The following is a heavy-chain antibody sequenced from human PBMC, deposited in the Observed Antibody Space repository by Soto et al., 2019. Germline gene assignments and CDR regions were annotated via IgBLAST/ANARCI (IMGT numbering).Heavy chain of an antibody. J-gene: IGHJ4*02. D-gene: IGHD3-10*01. CDR1: GGSISSGDYY. Sequence: QVQLQESGPGLVKPSQTLSLTCTVSGGSISSGDYYWSWIRQPPGKGLEWIGYIYYSGSTYYNPPLKSRVTISVDTSKNQFSLKLRPVTAADTAVYYCARVHSITMVRGAQPLDYWGQGTLVTVSS. V-gene: IGHV4-30-4*01. CDR2: IYYSGST. CDR3: ARVHSITMVRGAQPLDY.